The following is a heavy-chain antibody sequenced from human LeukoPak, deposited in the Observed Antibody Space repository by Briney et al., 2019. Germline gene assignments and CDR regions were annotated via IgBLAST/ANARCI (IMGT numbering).Heavy chain of an antibody. CDR2: INPNSGGT. Sequence: ASVTVSCKASGYTFTGYYMHWVRQPPGQGLEWMGWINPNSGGTNYAQKFQGRVTMTRDTSISTAYMELSRLRSDDTAVYYCAKAFMVRGVTPQVFDYWGQGTLVTVSS. D-gene: IGHD3-10*01. J-gene: IGHJ4*02. V-gene: IGHV1-2*02. CDR3: AKAFMVRGVTPQVFDY. CDR1: GYTFTGYY.